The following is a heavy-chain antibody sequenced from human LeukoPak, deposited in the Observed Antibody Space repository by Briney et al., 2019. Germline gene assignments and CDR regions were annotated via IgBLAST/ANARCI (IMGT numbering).Heavy chain of an antibody. CDR1: GFTFSSYS. CDR2: ISSSSSYI. V-gene: IGHV3-21*01. Sequence: PGGSLRLSCAASGFTFSSYSMNWVRQAPGKGLVWVSSISSSSSYIYYADSVKGRFTISRDNSKNTLYLQMNSLRAEDTAVYYCAKDPREMLYQLLGGMGYWGQGTLVTVSS. J-gene: IGHJ4*02. CDR3: AKDPREMLYQLLGGMGY. D-gene: IGHD2-2*01.